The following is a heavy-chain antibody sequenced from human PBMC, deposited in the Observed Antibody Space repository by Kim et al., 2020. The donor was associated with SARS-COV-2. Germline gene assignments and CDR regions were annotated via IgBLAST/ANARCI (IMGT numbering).Heavy chain of an antibody. CDR3: ARGCLTRRYCSGGSCYLRHLNWFDP. Sequence: SETLSLTCAVYGGSFSGYYWSWIRQPPGKGLEWIGEINHSGSTNYNPSLKSRVTISVDTSKNQFSLKLSSVTAADTAVYYCARGCLTRRYCSGGSCYLRHLNWFDPWGQGTLVTVSS. J-gene: IGHJ5*02. CDR2: INHSGST. V-gene: IGHV4-34*01. CDR1: GGSFSGYY. D-gene: IGHD2-15*01.